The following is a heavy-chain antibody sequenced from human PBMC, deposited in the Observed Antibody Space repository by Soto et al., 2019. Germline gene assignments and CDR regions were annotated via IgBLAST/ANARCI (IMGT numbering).Heavy chain of an antibody. CDR3: ASSHYDFWSGYYGGGY. CDR2: INHSGST. Sequence: PSETLSLTCAVYGGSFSGYYWSWIRQPPGKGLDWIGEINHSGSTNYNPSLKSRVTISVDTSKNQFSLKLSSVTAADTAVYYCASSHYDFWSGYYGGGYWGQGTLVTVSS. V-gene: IGHV4-34*01. D-gene: IGHD3-3*01. CDR1: GGSFSGYY. J-gene: IGHJ4*02.